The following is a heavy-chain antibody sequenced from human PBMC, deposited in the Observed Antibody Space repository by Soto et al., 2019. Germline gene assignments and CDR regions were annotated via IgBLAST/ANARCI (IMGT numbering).Heavy chain of an antibody. D-gene: IGHD6-13*01. J-gene: IGHJ5*02. V-gene: IGHV1-69*01. Sequence: QVQLVQSGAEVKKPGSSVKVSCKASGGTFSSYAISWERQAPGQGLEWMGGIIPIFGTANYAQNFQGRVTLTADESTSTAYMELSILRSEDTALYSCARVAAGLFDPWGQGTLVTVSS. CDR2: IIPIFGTA. CDR3: ARVAAGLFDP. CDR1: GGTFSSYA.